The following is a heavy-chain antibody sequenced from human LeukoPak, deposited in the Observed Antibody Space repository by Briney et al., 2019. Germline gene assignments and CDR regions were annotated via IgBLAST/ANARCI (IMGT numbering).Heavy chain of an antibody. CDR3: ARGPWGRGVPQAFDY. V-gene: IGHV4-34*01. J-gene: IGHJ4*02. CDR2: INHSGST. D-gene: IGHD3-10*01. Sequence: SETLSLTCAVYGGSFSGYYWSWIRQPPGNGLEWIGEINHSGSTNYNPSLKSRVTISVDTSKNQFSLKLSSVTAADTAVYYCARGPWGRGVPQAFDYWGQGTLVTVSS. CDR1: GGSFSGYY.